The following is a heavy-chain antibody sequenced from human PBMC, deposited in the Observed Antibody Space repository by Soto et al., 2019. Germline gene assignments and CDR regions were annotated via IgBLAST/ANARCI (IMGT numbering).Heavy chain of an antibody. J-gene: IGHJ4*02. V-gene: IGHV4-39*01. D-gene: IGHD5-12*01. CDR2: IYYTGST. CDR1: GDSISTTTYY. CDR3: ARQDGSRGY. Sequence: QPQLQESGPGLVKPSETLSLTCIVSGDSISTTTYYWGWIRQPPGKGLEWIGSIYYTGSTYYNPSLKSRVTVSVDTSKNQFSLELSSVTAADPAVYYCARQDGSRGYWGQGTLVTVSS.